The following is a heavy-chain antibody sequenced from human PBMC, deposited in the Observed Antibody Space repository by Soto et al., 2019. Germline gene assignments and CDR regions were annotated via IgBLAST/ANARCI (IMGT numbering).Heavy chain of an antibody. D-gene: IGHD3-10*01. CDR3: AREVGLWFGPYFDY. Sequence: QVQLQESGPGLVKPSQTLSLTCTVSGGSISSGDYYWSWIRQPPGKGLEWIGYIYYSGSTYYNPSLKSRVTTSVDTSTNQFALKLSSVTAADTAVYYCAREVGLWFGPYFDYWGQGTLVTVSS. V-gene: IGHV4-30-4*01. CDR1: GGSISSGDYY. J-gene: IGHJ4*02. CDR2: IYYSGST.